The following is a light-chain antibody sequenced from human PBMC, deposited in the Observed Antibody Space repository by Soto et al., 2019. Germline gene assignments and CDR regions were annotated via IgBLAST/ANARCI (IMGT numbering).Light chain of an antibody. Sequence: IVLTQSPATLSFSPGDEATLSCRASQSIGIYLAWYQQKSGQSPRLLIYDTSNRATGIPDRFSGSAFGTDFTLTISSLEPEEFAVYYCQQRATWPWTFGQGTAVEIK. J-gene: IGKJ1*01. V-gene: IGKV3-11*01. CDR3: QQRATWPWT. CDR2: DTS. CDR1: QSIGIY.